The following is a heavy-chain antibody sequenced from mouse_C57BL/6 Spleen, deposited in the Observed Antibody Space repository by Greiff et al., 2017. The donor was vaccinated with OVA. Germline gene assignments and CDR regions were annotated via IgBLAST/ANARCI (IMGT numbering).Heavy chain of an antibody. CDR1: GYTFTDYY. J-gene: IGHJ1*03. V-gene: IGHV1-26*01. D-gene: IGHD2-10*01. CDR2: INPNNGGT. Sequence: EVQLQQSGPELVKPGASVKISCKASGYTFTDYYMNWVKQSHGKSLEWIGDINPNNGGTSYNQKFKGKATLTVDKSSSTAYMELRSLTSEDSAVYYCARAYYGNYVGWYFDVWGTGTTVTVSS. CDR3: ARAYYGNYVGWYFDV.